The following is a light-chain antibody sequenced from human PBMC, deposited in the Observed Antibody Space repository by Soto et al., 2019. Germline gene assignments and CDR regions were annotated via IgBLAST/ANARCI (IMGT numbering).Light chain of an antibody. CDR3: QQYGSSPPWT. V-gene: IGKV3-20*01. CDR2: GAS. CDR1: QSVTSNY. J-gene: IGKJ1*01. Sequence: EIVLTQSPDTLSSSPGERATLSCRASQSVTSNYLAWYQQKPGQAPRLLIFGASIRDTGLPDRFSGGGSGTDFTLTISRLEPEDSAVYYCQQYGSSPPWTFGQGTKVDIK.